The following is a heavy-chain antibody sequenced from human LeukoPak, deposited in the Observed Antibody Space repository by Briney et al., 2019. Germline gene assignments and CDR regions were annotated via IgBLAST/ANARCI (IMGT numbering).Heavy chain of an antibody. Sequence: SGPTLVKPTQTLTLACTFSGFSLSTSGVVVGWIRQPPGKALEWLALIYWNDDKRYSPSLKSRLTITKDTSKNQVALTMTNMDPVDTATYYCAHQRYDICFDYWGQGTLVTVSS. CDR3: AHQRYDICFDY. CDR2: IYWNDDK. CDR1: GFSLSTSGVV. D-gene: IGHD3-9*01. V-gene: IGHV2-5*01. J-gene: IGHJ4*02.